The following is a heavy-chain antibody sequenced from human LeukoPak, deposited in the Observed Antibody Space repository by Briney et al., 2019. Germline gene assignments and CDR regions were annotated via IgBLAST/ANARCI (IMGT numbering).Heavy chain of an antibody. Sequence: ASVTVSCKASGYTFTSYGISWVRQAPGQGLEWMGWISAYNGNTNYAQKLQGRVTMTTDTSTSTAYMELRSLRSDDTAVYYCARWGQLGAHHLGYYYYYMDVWGKGTTVTVSS. CDR1: GYTFTSYG. J-gene: IGHJ6*03. V-gene: IGHV1-18*01. CDR3: ARWGQLGAHHLGYYYYYMDV. CDR2: ISAYNGNT. D-gene: IGHD6-6*01.